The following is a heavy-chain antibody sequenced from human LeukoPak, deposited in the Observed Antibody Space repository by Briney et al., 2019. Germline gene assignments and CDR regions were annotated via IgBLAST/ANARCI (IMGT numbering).Heavy chain of an antibody. V-gene: IGHV3-66*01. CDR3: ARDSARDGYGRPRSPIDH. CDR1: GLTVSTNY. CDR2: IYNSGSI. Sequence: GGSLRLSCVDSGLTVSTNYMSWVRQAQGKGLEWVSIIYNSGSIYYADSVRGRFTLSRDISKNTLYLQMNNLRVEDTAVYYCARDSARDGYGRPRSPIDHWGRGTLVTVSS. D-gene: IGHD5-24*01. J-gene: IGHJ4*02.